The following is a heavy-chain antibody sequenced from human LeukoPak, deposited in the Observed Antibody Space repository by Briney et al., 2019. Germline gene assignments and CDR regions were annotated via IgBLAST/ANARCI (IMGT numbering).Heavy chain of an antibody. CDR3: VREASGGTKGVSGTFDI. CDR2: IKQDGSEK. J-gene: IGHJ3*02. D-gene: IGHD6-13*01. CDR1: GFTFSSYA. Sequence: GGSLRLSCAASGFTFSSYAMHWVRQAPGKGLEWVANIKQDGSEKYYVDSVKGRFTISRDNAKNSLYLQMNSLRAEDTAVYNCVREASGGTKGVSGTFDIWGQGTMVTVSS. V-gene: IGHV3-7*01.